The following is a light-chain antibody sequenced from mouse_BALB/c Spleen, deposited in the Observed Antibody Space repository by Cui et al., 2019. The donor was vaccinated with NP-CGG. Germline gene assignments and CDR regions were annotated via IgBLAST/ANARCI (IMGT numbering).Light chain of an antibody. CDR3: ALWYSNHWV. V-gene: IGLV1*01. J-gene: IGLJ1*01. CDR1: TGAVTTSNY. CDR2: GIN. Sequence: QAVVTPESALTTSPGETVTLTCRSSTGAVTTSNYANWVQDKPDHLFTGLIGGINNRAPGVPARFSGSLIGDKAALTITGAQTEDEAIYFCALWYSNHWVFGGGTKLTVL.